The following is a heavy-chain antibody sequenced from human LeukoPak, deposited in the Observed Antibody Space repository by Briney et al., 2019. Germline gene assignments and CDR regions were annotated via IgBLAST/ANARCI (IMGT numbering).Heavy chain of an antibody. D-gene: IGHD6-13*01. Sequence: GRSLRLSCAASTFTFDDYAMHWVRQPPGKGLKWVSGISWNSGSIGYADSVKGRFTISRDNAKNSLYLQMNSLRAEDTALYYCAKDIIWRAAAGPGWFDPWGQGTLVTVSS. J-gene: IGHJ5*02. V-gene: IGHV3-9*01. CDR1: TFTFDDYA. CDR2: ISWNSGSI. CDR3: AKDIIWRAAAGPGWFDP.